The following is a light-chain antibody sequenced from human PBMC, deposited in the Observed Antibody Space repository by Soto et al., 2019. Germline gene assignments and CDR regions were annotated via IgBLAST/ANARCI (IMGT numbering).Light chain of an antibody. CDR1: NSNIGSNT. CDR2: NNI. CDR3: AAWDDSLDGHVV. J-gene: IGLJ7*01. Sequence: QSVLTQPPSASGTPGQTVTISCSGCNSNIGSNTVSWFQQLPGRAPKLLLYNNIYRPPGVPDRFSGSKSGTSVSLAISGLQSEDEADYYCAAWDDSLDGHVVFGGGTQLTVL. V-gene: IGLV1-44*01.